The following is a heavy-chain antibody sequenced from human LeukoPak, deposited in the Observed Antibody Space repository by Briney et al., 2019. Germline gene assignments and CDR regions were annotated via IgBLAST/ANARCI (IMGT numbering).Heavy chain of an antibody. CDR3: TPVMVEDRGF. Sequence: PRGSLRLSCAASGFIFNKAWMNWVRQAPGKGPEWVGRIKSKNDGGTADYGSPVKGRFTISRDDSKNTLYLQMNSLISDDTAIYYCTPVMVEDRGFWGQGTLVTVSS. D-gene: IGHD2-15*01. CDR2: IKSKNDGGTA. V-gene: IGHV3-15*01. J-gene: IGHJ4*02. CDR1: GFIFNKAW.